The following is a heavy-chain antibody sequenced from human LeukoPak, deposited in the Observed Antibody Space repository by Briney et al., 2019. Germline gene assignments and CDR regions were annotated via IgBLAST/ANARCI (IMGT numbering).Heavy chain of an antibody. J-gene: IGHJ6*02. Sequence: SETLSLTCAVSGGSISSSSYYWGWIRQPPGKGLEWIGSIYYSGSTYYNPSLKSRVTISVDTSKNQFSLKLSSVTAADTAVYYCARDRNYGLDVWGQGTTVTVSS. V-gene: IGHV4-39*07. CDR2: IYYSGST. CDR1: GGSISSSSYY. CDR3: ARDRNYGLDV.